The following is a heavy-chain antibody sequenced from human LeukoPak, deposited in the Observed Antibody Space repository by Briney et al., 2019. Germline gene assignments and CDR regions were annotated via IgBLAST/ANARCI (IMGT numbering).Heavy chain of an antibody. CDR2: ISSSSSYT. CDR3: ASQRIVGATTSSDY. Sequence: GGSLRLSCAASGFTFSDYYMSWIRQAPGKGLEWVSYISSSSSYTNYADSVKGRFTISRDNAKNSLYLQMNGLRAEDTAVYYCASQRIVGATTSSDYWGQGTLVTVSS. CDR1: GFTFSDYY. D-gene: IGHD1-26*01. J-gene: IGHJ4*02. V-gene: IGHV3-11*06.